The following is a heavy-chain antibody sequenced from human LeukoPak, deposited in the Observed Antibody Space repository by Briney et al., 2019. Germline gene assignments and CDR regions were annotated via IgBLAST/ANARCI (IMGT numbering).Heavy chain of an antibody. D-gene: IGHD3-22*01. Sequence: GESLKISCKASGYSFTSYWIGWVRQMPEKGLERMGIIYPGDSDTRYSPSFRGQVTISADKTISTAYLQWSSLKASDTAMYYCARERSTGYYTEDAFDIWGQGTMVTVSS. V-gene: IGHV5-51*01. J-gene: IGHJ3*02. CDR1: GYSFTSYW. CDR3: ARERSTGYYTEDAFDI. CDR2: IYPGDSDT.